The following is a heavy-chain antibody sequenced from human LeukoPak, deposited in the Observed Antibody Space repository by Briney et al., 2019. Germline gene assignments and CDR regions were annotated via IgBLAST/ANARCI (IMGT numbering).Heavy chain of an antibody. D-gene: IGHD1-26*01. J-gene: IGHJ4*02. CDR1: GFTFSSYG. Sequence: GGSLRLSCAASGFTFSSYGMHWVRQAPGKGLEWVAFIRYDGSNKYYADSVKGRLTISRDISKNTLYLQMNSLRAEDTALYYCAKTLVPSGIYHEDFFDYWGQGTLVTVSS. CDR2: IRYDGSNK. CDR3: AKTLVPSGIYHEDFFDY. V-gene: IGHV3-30*02.